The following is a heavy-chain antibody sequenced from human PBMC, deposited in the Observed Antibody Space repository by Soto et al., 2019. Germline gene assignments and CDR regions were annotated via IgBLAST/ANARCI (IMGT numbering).Heavy chain of an antibody. V-gene: IGHV4-59*12. CDR2: IYNTGST. J-gene: IGHJ4*02. D-gene: IGHD1-26*01. CDR3: ARGGRWDPSNRKPKISYFDD. Sequence: SETLSLTCTVSGASISSYYWSWIRQPPGKRLEWIGDIYNTGSTKYNPSLKSRVTISVDTSKNRLSLKLSSVTAADTAVYYCARGGRWDPSNRKPKISYFDDWGQGTLVTVSS. CDR1: GASISSYY.